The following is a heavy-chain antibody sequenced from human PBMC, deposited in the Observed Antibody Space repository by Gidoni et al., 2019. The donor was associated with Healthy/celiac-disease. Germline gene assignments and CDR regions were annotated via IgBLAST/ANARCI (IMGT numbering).Heavy chain of an antibody. CDR3: ARVFGSANYYDSSGWFDP. D-gene: IGHD3-22*01. CDR2: INHSGST. J-gene: IGHJ5*02. CDR1: GGSFSVYY. V-gene: IGHV4-34*01. Sequence: QVQLQQWGAGLLKPSETLSLTCAVYGGSFSVYYWSWIRQPPGKGLEWIGEINHSGSTNYNPSLKSRVTISVDTSKNQFSLKLSSVTAADTAVYYCARVFGSANYYDSSGWFDPWGQGTLVTVSS.